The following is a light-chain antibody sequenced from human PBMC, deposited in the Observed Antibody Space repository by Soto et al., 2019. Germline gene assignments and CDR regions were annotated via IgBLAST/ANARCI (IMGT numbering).Light chain of an antibody. CDR1: SSDVGGHNS. J-gene: IGLJ1*01. Sequence: LTQPASVSGSPGQSITISCTGTSSDVGGHNSVSWYRQDPGKAPKLMIYDVSNRPSGVSDRFSGSKSGNTASLTISGLQIEDEADCYCSSFTSSVTYVFGTGTKVTVL. V-gene: IGLV2-14*01. CDR3: SSFTSSVTYV. CDR2: DVS.